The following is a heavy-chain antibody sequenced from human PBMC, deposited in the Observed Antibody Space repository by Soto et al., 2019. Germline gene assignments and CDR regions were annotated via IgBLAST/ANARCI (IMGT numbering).Heavy chain of an antibody. CDR3: ARDSVGATFVLDYYGMDV. D-gene: IGHD1-26*01. CDR1: GFTFSSYE. V-gene: IGHV3-48*03. J-gene: IGHJ6*02. CDR2: ISSSGSTI. Sequence: HPGGSLRLSCAASGFTFSSYEMNWVRQAPGKGLEWVSYISSSGSTIYYADSVKGRFTISRDNAKNSLYLQMNSLRAEDTAVYYCARDSVGATFVLDYYGMDVWGQGTTVTVSS.